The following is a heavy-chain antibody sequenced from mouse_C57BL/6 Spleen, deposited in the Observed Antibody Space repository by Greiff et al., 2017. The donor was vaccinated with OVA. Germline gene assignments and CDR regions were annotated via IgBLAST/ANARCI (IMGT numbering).Heavy chain of an antibody. CDR3: ARQGYGSSYGYFDV. V-gene: IGHV5-17*01. D-gene: IGHD1-1*01. CDR2: ISSGSSTI. CDR1: GFTFSDYG. J-gene: IGHJ1*03. Sequence: VQLKESGGGLVKPGGSLKLSCAASGFTFSDYGMHWVRQAPEKGLEWVAYISSGSSTIYYADTVKGRFTISRDNAKNTLFLQMTSLRSEDTAMYYCARQGYGSSYGYFDVWGTGTTVTVSS.